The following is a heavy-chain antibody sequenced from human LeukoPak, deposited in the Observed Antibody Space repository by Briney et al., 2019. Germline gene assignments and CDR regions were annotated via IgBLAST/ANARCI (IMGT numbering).Heavy chain of an antibody. CDR2: ISSSSSYI. CDR3: AREMYGDYFNHPFDY. D-gene: IGHD4-17*01. V-gene: IGHV3-21*01. Sequence: GGSLRLSCAASGFTFSRYSMNWVRQAPGKGLEWVSSISSSSSYIYYADSVKGRFTISRDNAKNSLYLQMNSLRAEDTAVYYCAREMYGDYFNHPFDYGGQGTLVTGSS. CDR1: GFTFSRYS. J-gene: IGHJ4*02.